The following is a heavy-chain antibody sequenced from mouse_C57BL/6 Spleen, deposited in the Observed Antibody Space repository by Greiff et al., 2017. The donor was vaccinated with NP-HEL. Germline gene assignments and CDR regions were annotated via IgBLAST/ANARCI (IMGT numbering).Heavy chain of an antibody. D-gene: IGHD3-2*02. V-gene: IGHV1-55*01. J-gene: IGHJ2*01. CDR1: GYTFTSYW. Sequence: VQLQQSGAELVKPGASVKMSCKASGYTFTSYWITWVKQRPGQGLEWIGDIYPGSGSTNYNEKFKSKATLTVDTSSSTAYMQLSSLTSEDSAVYYCARNQLRLRYFDYWGQGTTLTVSS. CDR3: ARNQLRLRYFDY. CDR2: IYPGSGST.